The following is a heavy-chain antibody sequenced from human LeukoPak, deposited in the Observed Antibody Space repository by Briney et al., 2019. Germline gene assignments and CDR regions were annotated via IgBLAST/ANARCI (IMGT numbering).Heavy chain of an antibody. CDR1: GFTFSSYW. V-gene: IGHV3-7*01. CDR2: RKQGGSEK. J-gene: IGHJ3*02. CDR3: ARPAYGSSWWDAFDI. D-gene: IGHD6-13*01. Sequence: GGSLRLSCAASGFTFSSYWMSWVRQAPGKGLEWVANRKQGGSEKYYVDSVKARFTISRDNAKNSLYLQMNSLRAEDTAVYYCARPAYGSSWWDAFDIWGQGTMVTVSS.